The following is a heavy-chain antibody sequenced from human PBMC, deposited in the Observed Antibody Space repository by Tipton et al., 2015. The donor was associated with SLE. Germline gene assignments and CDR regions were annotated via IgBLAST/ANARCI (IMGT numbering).Heavy chain of an antibody. V-gene: IGHV3-30*04. J-gene: IGHJ6*02. Sequence: SLRLSCAASGFTFGSYVMHWVRQAPGKGLEWVAVTSYDGSNKYHADSVKGRFTISRDNSKNTLYLQMNSLRAEDTAVYYCASELSPYYGMDVWGQGTTVTVSS. CDR1: GFTFGSYV. CDR3: ASELSPYYGMDV. CDR2: TSYDGSNK. D-gene: IGHD2-2*01.